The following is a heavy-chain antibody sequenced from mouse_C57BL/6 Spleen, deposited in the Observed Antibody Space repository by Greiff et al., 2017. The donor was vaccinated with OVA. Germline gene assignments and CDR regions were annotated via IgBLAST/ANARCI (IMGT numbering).Heavy chain of an antibody. D-gene: IGHD1-1*01. CDR2: INPYNGDT. CDR3: ARNYGSSYGYLDV. CDR1: GYSFTGYF. V-gene: IGHV1-20*01. J-gene: IGHJ1*03. Sequence: VQLQQSGPELVKPGDSVKISCKASGYSFTGYFMNWVMQSHGKSLEWIGRINPYNGDTFYNQKFKGKATLTVDKSSSTAHMELRSLTSEDSAVYYCARNYGSSYGYLDVWGTGTTVTVSS.